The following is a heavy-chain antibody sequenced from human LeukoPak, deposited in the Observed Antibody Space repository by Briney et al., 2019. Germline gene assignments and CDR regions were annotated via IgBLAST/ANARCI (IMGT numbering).Heavy chain of an antibody. J-gene: IGHJ3*02. CDR1: GGSISSYS. Sequence: SETLSLTCTVSGGSISSYSWSWIRQPPGKGLEWIGYIYHSGSTYYNPSLKSRVTISVDRSKNQFSLKLSSVTAADTAVYYCARGRYYGSGSYYFSDAFDIWGQGTMVTVSS. CDR2: IYHSGST. D-gene: IGHD3-10*01. CDR3: ARGRYYGSGSYYFSDAFDI. V-gene: IGHV4-30-2*01.